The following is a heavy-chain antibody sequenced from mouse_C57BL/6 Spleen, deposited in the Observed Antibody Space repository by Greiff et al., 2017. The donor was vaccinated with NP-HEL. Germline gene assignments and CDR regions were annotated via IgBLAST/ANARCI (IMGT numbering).Heavy chain of an antibody. CDR2: ISYSGST. J-gene: IGHJ2*01. CDR3: ARYYGYDGGYLDY. D-gene: IGHD2-2*01. Sequence: VQLKESGPGLAKPSPTLSLSCSVTGYSITSYYWNWIRKFPGNKLEYMGYISYSGSTYYNPSLKSRISIIRDTSKTQYYLQLNSVTTEDTATYDDARYYGYDGGYLDYWGQGTTLTVSS. CDR1: GYSITSYY. V-gene: IGHV3-8*01.